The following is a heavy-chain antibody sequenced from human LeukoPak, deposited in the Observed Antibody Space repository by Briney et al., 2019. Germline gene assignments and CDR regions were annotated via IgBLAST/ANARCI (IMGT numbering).Heavy chain of an antibody. CDR3: ARDQPTKDWNYVGPYYYYGMDV. D-gene: IGHD1-7*01. CDR2: ISSSSSYI. CDR1: GFTFSSYS. J-gene: IGHJ6*02. V-gene: IGHV3-21*01. Sequence: GGSLRLSCAASGFTFSSYSMNWVRQAPGKGLEWVSSISSSSSYIYYADSVKGRFTISRDNAKNSLYLQMNSLRAEDTAVYYCARDQPTKDWNYVGPYYYYGMDVWGQGTTVTVSS.